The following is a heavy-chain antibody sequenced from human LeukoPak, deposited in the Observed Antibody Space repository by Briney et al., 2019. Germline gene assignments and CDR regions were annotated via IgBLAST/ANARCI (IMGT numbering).Heavy chain of an antibody. J-gene: IGHJ5*02. CDR3: AREGHYCSGGSCYSRWFDP. CDR1: GGTISSYY. V-gene: IGHV4-59*01. D-gene: IGHD2-15*01. CDR2: IYYSGST. Sequence: SETLSLTCTGSGGTISSYYWSWIRQPPGKGLEWIGYIYYSGSTNYNPSLKSRVTISVDTSKNQFSLKLSSVTAADTAVYYCAREGHYCSGGSCYSRWFDPWGQGTLVTVSS.